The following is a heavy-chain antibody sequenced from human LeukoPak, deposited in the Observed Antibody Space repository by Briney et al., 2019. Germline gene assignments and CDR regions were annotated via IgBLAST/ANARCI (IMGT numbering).Heavy chain of an antibody. D-gene: IGHD5-18*01. Sequence: SVKVSCKASGGTFSSYAIGWVRQAPGQGLEWMGGIIPIFGTANYAQKFQGRVTITADESTSTAYMELSSLRSEDTAVYYCARGPNSYGLFDYWGQGTLVTVSS. J-gene: IGHJ4*02. CDR2: IIPIFGTA. V-gene: IGHV1-69*13. CDR3: ARGPNSYGLFDY. CDR1: GGTFSSYA.